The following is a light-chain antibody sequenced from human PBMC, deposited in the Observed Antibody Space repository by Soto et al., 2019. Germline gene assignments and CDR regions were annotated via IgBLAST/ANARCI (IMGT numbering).Light chain of an antibody. CDR3: QHGWT. Sequence: DIVMTQSPDSLAVSLGERATINCKSSQSVLYSSNNKNYLAWYQQKPGQPPKLLIYWASTRESGVPDRFSGSGSGTDFTLPISSLQAEDVAVYYCQHGWTFGQGTKVEIK. J-gene: IGKJ1*01. CDR2: WAS. CDR1: QSVLYSSNNKNY. V-gene: IGKV4-1*01.